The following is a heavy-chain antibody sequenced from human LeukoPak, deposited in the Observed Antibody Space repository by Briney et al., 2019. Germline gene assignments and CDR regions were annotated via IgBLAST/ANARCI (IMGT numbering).Heavy chain of an antibody. V-gene: IGHV4-39*07. J-gene: IGHJ4*02. Sequence: PSETLSLTCTVSGGSISSSSYYWGWIRQPPGKGLEWIGSIYYSGSTYYNPSLKSRVTISVDTSKNQFSLKLSSVTAADTAVYYCARLSGYDYGGFDYWGQGTLVTVSS. D-gene: IGHD5-12*01. CDR1: GGSISSSSYY. CDR2: IYYSGST. CDR3: ARLSGYDYGGFDY.